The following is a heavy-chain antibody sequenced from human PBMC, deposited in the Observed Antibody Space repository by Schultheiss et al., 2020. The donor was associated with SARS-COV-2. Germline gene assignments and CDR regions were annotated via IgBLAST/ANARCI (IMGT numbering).Heavy chain of an antibody. CDR3: ARENSSGWYTSWFDP. Sequence: ASVKVSCKASGYTFTGYYMHWVRQAPGQGLEWMGWINPNSGGTNYAQKFQGRVTMTRDTSISTAYMELSSLRSEDTAVYYCARENSSGWYTSWFDPWGQGTLVTVSS. V-gene: IGHV1-2*02. J-gene: IGHJ5*02. D-gene: IGHD6-19*01. CDR2: INPNSGGT. CDR1: GYTFTGYY.